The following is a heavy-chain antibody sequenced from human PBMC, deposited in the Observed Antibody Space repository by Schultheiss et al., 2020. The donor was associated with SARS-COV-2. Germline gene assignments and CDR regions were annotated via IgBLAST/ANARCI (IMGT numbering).Heavy chain of an antibody. D-gene: IGHD6-13*01. Sequence: GGSLRLSCAASGFTVSSNYMSWVRQAPGKGLEWVSSISSSSSYIYYADSVKGRFTISRDNAKNSLYLQMNSLRAEDTAVYYCARYIAAAVTPDYWGQGTLVTVSS. V-gene: IGHV3-21*01. J-gene: IGHJ4*02. CDR1: GFTVSSNY. CDR2: ISSSSSYI. CDR3: ARYIAAAVTPDY.